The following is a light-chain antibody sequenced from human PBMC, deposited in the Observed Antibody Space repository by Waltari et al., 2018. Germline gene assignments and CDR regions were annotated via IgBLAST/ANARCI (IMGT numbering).Light chain of an antibody. Sequence: QSVLTQPPSASGTPGQRVTISCSGSSSNIGSHTVNWYQQLPGPAPKLLIYSNNQRPSGVPDRFSGSKSGTSASLAISGLQSEDEADYYCAAWDDSLNGNVFGSGTKVTVL. V-gene: IGLV1-44*01. CDR1: SSNIGSHT. CDR3: AAWDDSLNGNV. J-gene: IGLJ6*01. CDR2: SNN.